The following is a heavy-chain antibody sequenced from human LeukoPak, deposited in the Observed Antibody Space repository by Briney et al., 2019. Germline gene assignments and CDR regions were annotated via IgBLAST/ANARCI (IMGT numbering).Heavy chain of an antibody. Sequence: PGGSLRLSCAASGFTFSSYSMNWVRQAPGKGLEWGSSISSSRSYIYYADSVKGRFTISRDNAKNSLYLQMNSLRAEDTTVYYCARDPYYYDSSGYYGGWSYYFDYWGQGTLVTVSS. CDR2: ISSSRSYI. V-gene: IGHV3-21*01. CDR1: GFTFSSYS. J-gene: IGHJ4*02. CDR3: ARDPYYYDSSGYYGGWSYYFDY. D-gene: IGHD3-22*01.